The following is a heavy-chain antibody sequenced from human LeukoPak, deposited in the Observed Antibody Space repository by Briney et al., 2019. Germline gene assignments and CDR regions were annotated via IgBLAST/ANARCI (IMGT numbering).Heavy chain of an antibody. CDR2: ISGSGGST. Sequence: GGSLRLFFAASGFTFSSYAMSWVRQAPGKGLEWVSAISGSGGSTYYVDSVKGRFTISRDNSKNTLYLQMNSLRAEDTAVYYCAKDSPSSGELPYYFDYWGQGTLVTVSS. D-gene: IGHD3-16*02. J-gene: IGHJ4*02. CDR1: GFTFSSYA. CDR3: AKDSPSSGELPYYFDY. V-gene: IGHV3-23*01.